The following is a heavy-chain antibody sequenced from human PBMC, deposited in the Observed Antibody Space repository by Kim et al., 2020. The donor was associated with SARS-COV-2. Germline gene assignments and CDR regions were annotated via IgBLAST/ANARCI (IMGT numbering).Heavy chain of an antibody. CDR3: AKGATAFDY. D-gene: IGHD1-26*01. J-gene: IGHJ4*02. CDR2: ISPGGGNT. V-gene: IGHV3-23*01. CDR1: GFTFSSYA. Sequence: GGSLRLSCAASGFTFSSYAMSWVRQAPGKGLEWVSTISPGGGNTYYADSVRGRFTISRDNSKNTLYLQMNSLRAEDTAVYYCAKGATAFDYWGQGTLVTVSS.